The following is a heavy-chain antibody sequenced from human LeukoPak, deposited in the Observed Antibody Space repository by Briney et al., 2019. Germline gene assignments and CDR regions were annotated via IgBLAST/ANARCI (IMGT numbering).Heavy chain of an antibody. CDR3: ARRGSSSWYPFDY. CDR2: TYPGDSDT. J-gene: IGHJ4*02. V-gene: IGHV5-51*01. Sequence: GESLKISCKGSGYSFTSYWIGWVRQMPGKGLEWMGITYPGDSDTRYSPSFQGQVTISADKSISTAYLQWSSLKASDTATYYCARRGSSSWYPFDYWGQGTLVTVSS. D-gene: IGHD6-13*01. CDR1: GYSFTSYW.